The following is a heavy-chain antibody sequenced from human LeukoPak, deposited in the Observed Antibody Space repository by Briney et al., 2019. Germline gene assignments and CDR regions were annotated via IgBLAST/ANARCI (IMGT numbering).Heavy chain of an antibody. CDR3: TRDIAGSGTAMDV. CDR1: GFTFRTYD. Sequence: PGGSLRLSCAASGFTFRTYDMHWVRQVSVEGLEWVATIGTTGDTYYAGSVKGRFTISREDGKNSLFLQMNSLRAGDTAAYYCTRDIAGSGTAMDVWGKGTTVTVSS. D-gene: IGHD2-15*01. V-gene: IGHV3-13*01. J-gene: IGHJ6*03. CDR2: IGTTGDT.